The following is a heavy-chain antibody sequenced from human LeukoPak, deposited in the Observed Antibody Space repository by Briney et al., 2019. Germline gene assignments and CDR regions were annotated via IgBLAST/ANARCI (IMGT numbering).Heavy chain of an antibody. CDR2: IYSGGST. CDR1: GFTVSSNY. D-gene: IGHD2-8*01. CDR3: ARVLGVRFDP. J-gene: IGHJ5*02. Sequence: GXSLXLSCAASGFTVSSNYMSWVRQAPGKGLEWVSVIYSGGSTYYSDSVKGRFTISRDNSKNTLYLQMNSLRAEDTAVYYCARVLGVRFDPWGQGTLVTVSS. V-gene: IGHV3-53*01.